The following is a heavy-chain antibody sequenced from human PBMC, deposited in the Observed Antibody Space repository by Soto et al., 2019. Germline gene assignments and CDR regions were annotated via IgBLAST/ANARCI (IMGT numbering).Heavy chain of an antibody. J-gene: IGHJ6*03. Sequence: SETLSLTCTVSGGSISSYYWSWIRQPPGKGLEWIGYIYYSGSTNYNPSLKSRVTISVDTSKNQFSLKLSSVTAADTAVYYCARHRLTGFRYYLDVWGKGTTVTVSS. CDR2: IYYSGST. V-gene: IGHV4-59*08. D-gene: IGHD6-6*01. CDR3: ARHRLTGFRYYLDV. CDR1: GGSISSYY.